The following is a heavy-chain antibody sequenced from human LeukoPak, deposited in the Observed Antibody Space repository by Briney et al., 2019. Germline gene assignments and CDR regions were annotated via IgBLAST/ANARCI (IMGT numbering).Heavy chain of an antibody. J-gene: IGHJ4*02. CDR2: IDTSSNYI. CDR1: GFTFSSYT. CDR3: ARDVRGNYYDY. V-gene: IGHV3-21*01. D-gene: IGHD1-26*01. Sequence: GGSLTLSCAASGFTFSSYTMNWVRQAPGKGLERVSSIDTSSNYIYYADSLKGRFTISRGDAKNSLYLQMNSLRAEDTAVYYCARDVRGNYYDYWGQGTLVAVSS.